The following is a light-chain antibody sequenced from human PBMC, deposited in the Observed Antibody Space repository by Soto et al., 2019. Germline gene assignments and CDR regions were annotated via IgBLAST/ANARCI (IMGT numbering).Light chain of an antibody. Sequence: EIVLTQSTGTLSLSPGERATLSCRASQSVSSSYLAWYQQKPGQAPRLLIYSASSRATGIPDRFSGSGSGTDFTLTISRLEPEDFAVYYCQQYGSSPRTFGQGTKVEIK. CDR2: SAS. CDR3: QQYGSSPRT. J-gene: IGKJ1*01. CDR1: QSVSSSY. V-gene: IGKV3-20*01.